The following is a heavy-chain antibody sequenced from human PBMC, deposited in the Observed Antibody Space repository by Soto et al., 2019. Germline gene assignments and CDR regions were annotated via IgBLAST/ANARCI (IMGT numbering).Heavy chain of an antibody. CDR1: GFTFSTYT. D-gene: IGHD6-19*01. CDR2: ISGTGGSS. V-gene: IGHV3-23*01. J-gene: IGHJ2*01. Sequence: EVQLLESGGGLVQPGGSLRLSCAASGFTFSTYTMSWVRQAPGKGMECVSAISGTGGSSSYPDSVKGRFTISRDNSKNTLSLQMDSLRAKDTARYYCAKRAVAGRNWYFDLWGRGTLVTVSS. CDR3: AKRAVAGRNWYFDL.